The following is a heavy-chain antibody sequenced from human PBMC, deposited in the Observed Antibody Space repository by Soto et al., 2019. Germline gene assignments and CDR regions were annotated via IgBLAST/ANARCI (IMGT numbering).Heavy chain of an antibody. CDR1: GFTFDDYT. J-gene: IGHJ5*02. CDR3: AKDGRSSGWGGWFDP. CDR2: ISWDGGST. V-gene: IGHV3-43*01. D-gene: IGHD6-19*01. Sequence: EVQLVESGGVVVQPGGSLRLSCAASGFTFDDYTMHWVRQAPGKGLEWVSLISWDGGSTYYADSVKGRFTISRDHSKNSLYLSMNSLRTEDTALYYCAKDGRSSGWGGWFDPWGQGTLVTVSS.